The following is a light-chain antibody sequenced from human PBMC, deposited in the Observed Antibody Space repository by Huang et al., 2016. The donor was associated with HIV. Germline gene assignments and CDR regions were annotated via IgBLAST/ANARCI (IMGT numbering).Light chain of an antibody. CDR2: GAS. J-gene: IGKJ1*01. CDR1: QGISSY. Sequence: AIRITQSPSSLSASTGDRVTITCRASQGISSYLAWYQQRPGKAPKLRIYGASTLQRGVPSRFSGSGSGTDFTLTISCLQSEDFATYYCQQYYTYPVTFGQGTKVEIK. CDR3: QQYYTYPVT. V-gene: IGKV1-8*01.